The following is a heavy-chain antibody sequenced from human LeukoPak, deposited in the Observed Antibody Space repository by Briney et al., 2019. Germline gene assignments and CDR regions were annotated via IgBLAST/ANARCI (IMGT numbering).Heavy chain of an antibody. CDR1: GFTFTSYS. Sequence: PGGSLTLSCAASGFTFTSYSMNWVRQTPGKGLEWVSFISSSSGTYIYYADSVKGRFTISRDNAKNSLYLQMNSLRAEDTAVYYCARGPTVRTLGYFDLWGRGTVVTVSS. V-gene: IGHV3-21*01. D-gene: IGHD1-14*01. CDR3: ARGPTVRTLGYFDL. J-gene: IGHJ2*01. CDR2: ISSSSGTYI.